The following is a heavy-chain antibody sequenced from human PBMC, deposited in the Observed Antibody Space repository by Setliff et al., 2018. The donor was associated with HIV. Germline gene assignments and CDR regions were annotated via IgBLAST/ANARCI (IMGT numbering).Heavy chain of an antibody. CDR1: GGSIRSYS. D-gene: IGHD4-17*01. CDR2: VSGSGTT. J-gene: IGHJ5*02. CDR3: AREGSEAVDYEANWFDP. V-gene: IGHV4-4*07. Sequence: ETLSLTCSVSGGSIRSYSWSWIRQPAGKDLEWIGRVSGSGTTNYNASLKSRVTMSVDTSKNHFSLKLGSVTAADTAMYYCAREGSEAVDYEANWFDPWGQGTLVTVSS.